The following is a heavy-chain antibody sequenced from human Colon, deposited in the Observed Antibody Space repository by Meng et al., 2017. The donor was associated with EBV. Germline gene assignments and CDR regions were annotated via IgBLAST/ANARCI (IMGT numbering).Heavy chain of an antibody. Sequence: QVQLVQSGPQVKKPXXXXKXAXKAXGYSFIKFDISYGISWVRQAPGQGLEWMGWINTYNEDTNFAQKFQGRVTMTMDRSTSTAYLELRSLGSDDTAVYYCARDVSYYDSGVRITFIDNWGQGTLVTVSS. CDR2: INTYNEDT. D-gene: IGHD3-22*01. CDR1: GYSFIKFDISYG. J-gene: IGHJ4*02. CDR3: ARDVSYYDSGVRITFIDN. V-gene: IGHV1-18*01.